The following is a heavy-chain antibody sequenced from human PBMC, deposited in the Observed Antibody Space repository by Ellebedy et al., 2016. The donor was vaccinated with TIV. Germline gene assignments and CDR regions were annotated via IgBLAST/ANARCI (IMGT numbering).Heavy chain of an antibody. V-gene: IGHV4-59*01. CDR3: ARESFYGGKLTDYYYYGMDV. D-gene: IGHD4-23*01. CDR2: IYYSGST. Sequence: SETLSLTCVASGFTFSNYWMNWVRQAPGKGLEWIGYIYYSGSTNYNPSLKSRVTISVDTSKNQFSLKLSSVTAADTAVYYCARESFYGGKLTDYYYYGMDVWGQGTTVTVSS. CDR1: GFTFSNYW. J-gene: IGHJ6*02.